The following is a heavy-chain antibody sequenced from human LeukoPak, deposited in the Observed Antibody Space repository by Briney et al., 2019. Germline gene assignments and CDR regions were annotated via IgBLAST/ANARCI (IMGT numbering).Heavy chain of an antibody. D-gene: IGHD2-15*01. CDR3: ARHPPAFRYCSGDSCYSPFDY. CDR2: IYFSGST. J-gene: IGHJ4*02. Sequence: SETLSLTCTVSGGSISNYYWSWIRQPPGKGLEWIGYIYFSGSTNYNPPLESRVSISVDTSKNQFSLKLSSVTAADTAVYHCARHPPAFRYCSGDSCYSPFDYWGQGTLVTVSS. CDR1: GGSISNYY. V-gene: IGHV4-59*08.